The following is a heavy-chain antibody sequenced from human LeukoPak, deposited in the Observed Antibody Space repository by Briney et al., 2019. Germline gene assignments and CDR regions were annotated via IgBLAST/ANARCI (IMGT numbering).Heavy chain of an antibody. CDR1: GFTSSSYG. D-gene: IGHD3-22*01. CDR3: AKDPTDFDSSGQTYFDY. Sequence: GGTLRLSCAASGFTSSSYGMSWVRQAPGKGLEWVSAISGSGGSTYYADSVKGRFTISRDNSKNTLYLQMNSLRAEDTAVYYCAKDPTDFDSSGQTYFDYWGQGTQVTVSS. J-gene: IGHJ4*02. CDR2: ISGSGGST. V-gene: IGHV3-23*01.